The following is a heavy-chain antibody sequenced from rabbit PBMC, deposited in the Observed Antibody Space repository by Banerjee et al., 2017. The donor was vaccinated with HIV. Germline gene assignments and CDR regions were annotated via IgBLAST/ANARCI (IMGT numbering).Heavy chain of an antibody. D-gene: IGHD2-1*01. V-gene: IGHV1S40*01. J-gene: IGHJ4*01. CDR1: GFSFSSGYD. CDR2: IYTGSTGT. CDR3: ARAGYGDYVLQV. Sequence: QSLEESGGDLVKPEGSLTLTCTASGFSFSSGYDMCWVRQAPGKGLEWIGCIYTGSTGTWYASWAKGRFTISKTSSTTVTLQMTSLTAADTATYFCARAGYGDYVLQVWGPGTLVTVS.